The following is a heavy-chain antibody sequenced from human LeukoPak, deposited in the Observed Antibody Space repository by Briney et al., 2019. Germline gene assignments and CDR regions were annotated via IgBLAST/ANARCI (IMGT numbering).Heavy chain of an antibody. J-gene: IGHJ5*02. CDR3: ARDADYDFWSGYRNWFDP. CDR1: GYTFTSYG. Sequence: ASVKVSCKASGYTFTSYGISWVRQAPGQGLDWMGWISAFNGNTNYAQKLQGRVTMTRDTSTSTAYMELRSLRSDDTAVYYCARDADYDFWSGYRNWFDPWGQGTLVSVSS. D-gene: IGHD3-3*01. CDR2: ISAFNGNT. V-gene: IGHV1-18*01.